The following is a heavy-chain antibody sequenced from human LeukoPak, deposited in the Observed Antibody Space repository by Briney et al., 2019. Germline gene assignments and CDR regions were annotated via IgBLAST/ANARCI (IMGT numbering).Heavy chain of an antibody. CDR1: GGSISSFY. V-gene: IGHV4-59*01. D-gene: IGHD3-3*01. CDR2: VYYSGST. J-gene: IGHJ6*03. CDR3: ARDFWSGYRHYYYMDV. Sequence: PSETLSLTCTVPGGSISSFYWSWIRQPPGRRLEWMWYVYYSGSTYYNPSLKSRVTISIDTSKNQFSLKLSSVNAADTAVYYCARDFWSGYRHYYYMDVWGKGTTVTVSS.